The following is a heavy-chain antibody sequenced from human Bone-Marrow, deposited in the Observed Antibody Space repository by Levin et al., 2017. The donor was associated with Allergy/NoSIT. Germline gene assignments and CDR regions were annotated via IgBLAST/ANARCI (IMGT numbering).Heavy chain of an antibody. V-gene: IGHV1-18*01. CDR2: ISAYNGNT. Sequence: GESLKISCKASGYTFTNFAIGWVRQAPGQGLEWMGWISAYNGNTIYAQRLQGRVTMTTDTSTTTVYMELSSLRSDDTAVYYCARGRDYYYYMDVWGKGTTVTVSS. J-gene: IGHJ6*03. CDR1: GYTFTNFA. CDR3: ARGRDYYYYMDV.